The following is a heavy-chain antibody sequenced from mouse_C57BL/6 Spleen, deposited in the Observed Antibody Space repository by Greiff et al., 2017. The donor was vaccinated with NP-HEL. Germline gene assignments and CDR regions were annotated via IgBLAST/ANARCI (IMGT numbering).Heavy chain of an antibody. Sequence: EVKLVESGGGLVQPKGSLKLSCAASGFSFNTYAMNWVRQAPGKGLEWVARIRSKSNNYATYYADSVKDRFTISRDDSESMLYLQMNNLKTEDTAMYYCVRHGPPVDYGLYYYAMDYWGQGTSVTVSS. V-gene: IGHV10-1*01. J-gene: IGHJ4*01. CDR2: IRSKSNNYAT. CDR1: GFSFNTYA. D-gene: IGHD1-1*02. CDR3: VRHGPPVDYGLYYYAMDY.